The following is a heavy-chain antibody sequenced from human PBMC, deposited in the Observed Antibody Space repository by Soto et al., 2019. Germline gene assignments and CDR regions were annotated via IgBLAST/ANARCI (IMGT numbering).Heavy chain of an antibody. CDR3: ARQDYTNYGPLGDY. CDR2: IYYSGIT. CDR1: SGSIIGSVSY. J-gene: IGHJ4*02. Sequence: SETLSLTCTVSSGSIIGSVSYWGWIRQPPGKGLEWIGSIYYSGITYYNPSLKSRVTISIDTSRNQFSLKLSSVTAADTAVYYCARQDYTNYGPLGDYWGQGTLVTVSS. V-gene: IGHV4-39*01. D-gene: IGHD4-4*01.